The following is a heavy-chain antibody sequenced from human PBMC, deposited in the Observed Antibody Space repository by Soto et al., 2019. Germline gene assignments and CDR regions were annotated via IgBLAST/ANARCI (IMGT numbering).Heavy chain of an antibody. J-gene: IGHJ4*02. V-gene: IGHV3-48*04. CDR2: IHPASSPI. CDR1: GFSFGTCS. D-gene: IGHD3-10*01. Sequence: GGSLRLSCEASGFSFGTCSMNWVRQAPGKGLEWLSYIHPASSPILYTDSVKGRFTISRDNAKNSLYLQMSSLRAEDTAVYYCVSQGPFGEVSGWGQGTLVTVSS. CDR3: VSQGPFGEVSG.